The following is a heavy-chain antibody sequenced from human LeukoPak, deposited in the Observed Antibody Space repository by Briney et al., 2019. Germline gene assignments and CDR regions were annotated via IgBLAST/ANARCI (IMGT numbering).Heavy chain of an antibody. J-gene: IGHJ4*02. D-gene: IGHD2-21*01. V-gene: IGHV3-30*03. CDR3: AGAIGYLDY. CDR1: GSTFSTHA. Sequence: PGGSLRLSCAGSGSTFSTHAMHWVRQTPGMGLEWVGVVSPDGTDKYYADSVKGRFTISRDNSRNTIYLQMNSLRSEDTAVYYCAGAIGYLDYWGQGALVTVSS. CDR2: VSPDGTDK.